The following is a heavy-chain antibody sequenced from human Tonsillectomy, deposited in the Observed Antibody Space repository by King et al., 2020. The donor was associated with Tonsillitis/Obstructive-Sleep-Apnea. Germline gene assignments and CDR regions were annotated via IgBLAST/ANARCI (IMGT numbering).Heavy chain of an antibody. J-gene: IGHJ6*03. V-gene: IGHV1-8*01. CDR2: MNPNSGNT. D-gene: IGHD1-14*01. Sequence: VQLVESGAEVKKPGASVKVSCKASGYTFTSYDINWVRQATGQGLEWMGWMNPNSGNTGSAQKFQGRVTMTRNNSISTAYMELSSLRSEDTAVYYCARGCQPGADSAYYYYYMDVWGKGTTVTVSS. CDR3: ARGCQPGADSAYYYYYMDV. CDR1: GYTFTSYD.